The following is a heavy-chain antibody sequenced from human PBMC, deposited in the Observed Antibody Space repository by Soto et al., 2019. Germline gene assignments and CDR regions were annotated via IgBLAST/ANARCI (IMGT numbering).Heavy chain of an antibody. D-gene: IGHD1-7*01. CDR1: GGSVRYGSYY. CDR2: IYHSGST. V-gene: IGHV4-61*01. J-gene: IGHJ5*02. CDR3: AGYNWNYYFDP. Sequence: SETLSLTCTVSGGSVRYGSYYWAWLRQPPGKGLEWIGHIYHSGSTIYNPSLKSRVTISIDTSKSQFSLNLNSMTAADTAVYYCAGYNWNYYFDPWGQGTLVTVSS.